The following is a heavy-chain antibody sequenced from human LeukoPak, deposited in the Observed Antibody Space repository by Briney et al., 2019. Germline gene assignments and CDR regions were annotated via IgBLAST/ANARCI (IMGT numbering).Heavy chain of an antibody. CDR1: GFTFSSYA. CDR2: ISGSGGST. J-gene: IGHJ4*02. Sequence: PGGSLRLSCAASGFTFSSYAMSWVRQAPGKGLEWVSAISGSGGSTYYADSVKGRFTISRDNSKNTLYLQVNSLRAEDTAVYYCAKIDCSGGSCYPGYWGQGTLVTVSS. V-gene: IGHV3-23*01. CDR3: AKIDCSGGSCYPGY. D-gene: IGHD2-15*01.